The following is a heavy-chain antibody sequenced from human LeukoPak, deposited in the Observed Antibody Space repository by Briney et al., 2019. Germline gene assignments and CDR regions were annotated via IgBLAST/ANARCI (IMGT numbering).Heavy chain of an antibody. V-gene: IGHV4-39*01. CDR2: TYYTGST. CDR3: ARLTKGRYFDYIFVY. Sequence: PSETLPLTCSVSGGSVSSSLNYWGWIRQPPGKGLEWIGNTYYTGSTYSNPTLKSLVTMSVDTSKTQSSLSLSCVPAADTAVYSCARLTKGRYFDYIFVYWGQGTLLTVSS. J-gene: IGHJ4*02. CDR1: GGSVSSSLNY. D-gene: IGHD3-9*01.